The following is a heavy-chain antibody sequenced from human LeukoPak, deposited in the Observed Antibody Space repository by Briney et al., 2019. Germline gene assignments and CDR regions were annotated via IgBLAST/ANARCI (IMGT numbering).Heavy chain of an antibody. D-gene: IGHD3-10*01. CDR3: ARAPDPGEWFDP. Sequence: VASVTVSCKASGGTFSSYAISWVRQAPGQGLEWMGIINPSGGSTSYAQKFQGRVTMTRDTSTSTVYMELSSLRSEDTAVYYCARAPDPGEWFDPWGQGTLVTVSS. CDR1: GGTFSSYA. CDR2: INPSGGST. V-gene: IGHV1-46*01. J-gene: IGHJ5*02.